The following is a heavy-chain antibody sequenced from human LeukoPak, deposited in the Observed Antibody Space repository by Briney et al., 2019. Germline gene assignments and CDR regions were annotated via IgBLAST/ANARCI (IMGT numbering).Heavy chain of an antibody. CDR1: GFTFSSYA. CDR3: AKDSSADDSSGYSYYFDY. Sequence: GGSLRLSCAASGFTFSSYAMNWVRQAPGKGLEWVSAVSGGGGSTYYADSLKGRFTISRDNSKNTLYLQMNSLRAEDTAVYYCAKDSSADDSSGYSYYFDYWGQGTLVTVSS. CDR2: VSGGGGST. D-gene: IGHD3-22*01. J-gene: IGHJ4*02. V-gene: IGHV3-23*01.